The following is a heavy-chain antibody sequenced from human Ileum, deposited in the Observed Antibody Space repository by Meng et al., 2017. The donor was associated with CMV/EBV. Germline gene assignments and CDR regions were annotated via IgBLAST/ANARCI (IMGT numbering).Heavy chain of an antibody. CDR3: KGGVPAAENWFDP. Sequence: SETLSLTCAVYGGSFSGYYWSWIRQPPGKGLEWIGEINHSGSTNYNPSLKSRVTISVDTSKNQFSLKLSSVTAADTAVYYCKGGVPAAENWFDPWGQGTLVTVSS. CDR1: GGSFSGYY. D-gene: IGHD2-2*01. J-gene: IGHJ5*02. V-gene: IGHV4-34*03. CDR2: INHSGST.